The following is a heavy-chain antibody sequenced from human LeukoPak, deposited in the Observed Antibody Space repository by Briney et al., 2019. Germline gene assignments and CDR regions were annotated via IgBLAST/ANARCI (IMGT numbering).Heavy chain of an antibody. CDR2: IYTSGST. CDR3: ARRGLPWDSGSYPLDY. CDR1: GGSISSGSYY. J-gene: IGHJ4*02. V-gene: IGHV4-61*02. D-gene: IGHD1-26*01. Sequence: SQTLSLTCTVSGGSISSGSYYWSWIRQPAGKGLEWIGRIYTSGSTNYNPSLKSRVTISVDTSKNQFSLKLSSVTAADTAVYYCARRGLPWDSGSYPLDYWGQGTLVTVSS.